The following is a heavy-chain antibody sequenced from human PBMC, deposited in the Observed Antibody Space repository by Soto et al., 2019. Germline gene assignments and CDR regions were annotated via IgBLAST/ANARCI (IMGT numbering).Heavy chain of an antibody. D-gene: IGHD3-10*01. CDR1: GFTFSSYS. CDR3: ARAPGTYYTPSNYYYGMAV. Sequence: EVQLVESGGGLVKPGGSLRLSCAASGFTFSSYSMNWVRQAPGKGLEWVSAISSSRSYIYYADSVKGRFTISRDNAKNSLYRQLSSLSAEDTAVYYSARAPGTYYTPSNYYYGMAVWGLRATVTVSS. CDR2: ISSSRSYI. V-gene: IGHV3-21*01. J-gene: IGHJ6*02.